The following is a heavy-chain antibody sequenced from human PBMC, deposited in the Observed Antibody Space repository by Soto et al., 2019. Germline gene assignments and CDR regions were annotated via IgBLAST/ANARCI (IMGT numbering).Heavy chain of an antibody. J-gene: IGHJ6*02. V-gene: IGHV1-24*01. CDR2: FDPEDGET. CDR3: ATRGSSESYYYYGMDV. Sequence: ASVKVSCKVSGYTLTELSMHWVRQAPGKGLEWMGGFDPEDGETIYEQKFQGRVTMTEDTSTDTAYMELSSLRSEDTAVYYCATRGSSESYYYYGMDVWGQGTTVTVSS. CDR1: GYTLTELS. D-gene: IGHD3-16*01.